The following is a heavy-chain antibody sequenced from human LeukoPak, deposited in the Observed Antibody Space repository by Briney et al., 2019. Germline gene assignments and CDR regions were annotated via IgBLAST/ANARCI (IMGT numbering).Heavy chain of an antibody. J-gene: IGHJ5*02. CDR1: GGTFSSYA. Sequence: ASVKVSCKASGGTFSSYAISWVRQAPGQGLEWMGGIIPIFGTANYAQKFQGRVTITADESTSTAYMELSSLRSEDTAAYYCARDCVVRGVICWFDPWGQGTLVTVSS. CDR2: IIPIFGTA. CDR3: ARDCVVRGVICWFDP. V-gene: IGHV1-69*13. D-gene: IGHD3-10*01.